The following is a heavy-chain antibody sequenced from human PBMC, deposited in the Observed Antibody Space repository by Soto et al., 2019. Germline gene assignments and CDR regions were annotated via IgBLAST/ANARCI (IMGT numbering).Heavy chain of an antibody. Sequence: QVQLQESGPGLVKPSETLSLTCTVSGDSMTKYYWSWIRQPAGKGLEWIGRIYTIGSTNYNPSLKSRVSMSIDTSNNHFSLNLKSVTAADTAVYYCARTVGAAYYFDFWGQGALVTVSS. V-gene: IGHV4-4*07. CDR2: IYTIGST. CDR3: ARTVGAAYYFDF. CDR1: GDSMTKYY. D-gene: IGHD1-26*01. J-gene: IGHJ4*02.